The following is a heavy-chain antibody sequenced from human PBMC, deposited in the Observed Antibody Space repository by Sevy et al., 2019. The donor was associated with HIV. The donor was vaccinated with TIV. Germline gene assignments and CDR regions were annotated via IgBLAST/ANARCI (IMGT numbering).Heavy chain of an antibody. Sequence: GGSLRLSCAASGFIFSSYGMHWVCQAPGKGLEWVTFIRNDGSTKYYGDSVRGRFTISRDNSKNMLYLLMNNLRPEDTAVYYCTKGPHPAVTTSYGMDVWGQGITVTVSS. CDR2: IRNDGSTK. V-gene: IGHV3-30*02. J-gene: IGHJ6*02. CDR3: TKGPHPAVTTSYGMDV. CDR1: GFIFSSYG. D-gene: IGHD4-17*01.